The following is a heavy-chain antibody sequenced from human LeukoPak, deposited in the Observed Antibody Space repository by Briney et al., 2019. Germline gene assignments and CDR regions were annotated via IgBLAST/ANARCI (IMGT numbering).Heavy chain of an antibody. V-gene: IGHV3-33*08. Sequence: GGSLRLSCAASGFTFSNAWMSWVRQAPGKGLEWVAVIWYDGSNKYYADSVKGRFTISRDNSKNTLYLQMNSLRAEDTAVYYCAGDPGLAYYFDYWGQGTLVTVSS. J-gene: IGHJ4*02. D-gene: IGHD3/OR15-3a*01. CDR1: GFTFSNAW. CDR2: IWYDGSNK. CDR3: AGDPGLAYYFDY.